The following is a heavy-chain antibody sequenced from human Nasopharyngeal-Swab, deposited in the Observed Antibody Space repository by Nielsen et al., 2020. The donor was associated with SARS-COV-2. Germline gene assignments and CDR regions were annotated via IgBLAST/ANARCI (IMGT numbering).Heavy chain of an antibody. CDR2: ISSDGSDK. D-gene: IGHD2-15*01. Sequence: GGSLRLSCAASGFTFSSYGMHWVRQAPGKGLEWVTVISSDGSDKQYVDSVKGRFTVSRDNSKNTLYLQVKSLRADDTGVYYCASLRADTPDFAYLGQGTLVTVS. CDR3: ASLRADTPDFAY. CDR1: GFTFSSYG. J-gene: IGHJ4*02. V-gene: IGHV3-30*03.